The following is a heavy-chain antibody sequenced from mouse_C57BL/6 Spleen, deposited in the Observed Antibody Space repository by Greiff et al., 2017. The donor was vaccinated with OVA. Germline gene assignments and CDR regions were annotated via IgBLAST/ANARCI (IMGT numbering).Heavy chain of an antibody. V-gene: IGHV5-4*01. CDR2: ISDGGSYT. D-gene: IGHD1-1*01. CDR1: GFTFSSYA. Sequence: EVNLVESGGGLVKPGGSLKLSCAASGFTFSSYAMSWVRQTPEKRLEWVATISDGGSYTYYPDNVKGRFTISRDNAKNNLYLQMSHLKSEDTAMYYCARDATVVATPYYFDDWGQGTTLTVSS. J-gene: IGHJ2*01. CDR3: ARDATVVATPYYFDD.